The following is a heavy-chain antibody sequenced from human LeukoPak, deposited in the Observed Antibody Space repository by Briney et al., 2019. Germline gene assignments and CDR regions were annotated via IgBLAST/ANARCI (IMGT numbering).Heavy chain of an antibody. CDR2: ISSSSTI. V-gene: IGHV3-48*02. J-gene: IGHJ6*02. Sequence: GGSLRLSCAASGFTFSSYSMNWVRQAPGKGLEWVSYISSSSTIYYADSVKGRFTISRDNAKNSLYLQMNSLRDEDTAVYYCARADYGMDVWGQGTTVTVSS. CDR1: GFTFSSYS. CDR3: ARADYGMDV.